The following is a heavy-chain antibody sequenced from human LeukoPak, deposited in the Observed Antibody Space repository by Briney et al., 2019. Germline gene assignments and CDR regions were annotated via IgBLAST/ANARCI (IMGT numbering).Heavy chain of an antibody. CDR3: ARDGSIVVVPAAVLPSYGMDV. Sequence: ASVKVSCKASGGTFSSYTISWVRQAPGQGLEWMGRIIPILGIANYAQKFRGRVTITADKSTSTAYMELSSLRSEDTAVYYCARDGSIVVVPAAVLPSYGMDVWGQGTTATVSS. D-gene: IGHD2-2*02. CDR2: IIPILGIA. V-gene: IGHV1-69*04. CDR1: GGTFSSYT. J-gene: IGHJ6*02.